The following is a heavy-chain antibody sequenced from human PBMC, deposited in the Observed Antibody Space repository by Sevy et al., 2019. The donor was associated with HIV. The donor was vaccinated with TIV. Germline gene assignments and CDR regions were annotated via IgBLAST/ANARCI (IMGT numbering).Heavy chain of an antibody. CDR3: VRETAYYFDY. D-gene: IGHD5-18*01. CDR1: GFTFSSYG. J-gene: IGHJ4*02. Sequence: GGSLRLSCAASGFTFSSYGTHFVRQAPGKGLEWVAVIWYDGSNKNYADSVKGRFTISRDNSKDTLYLQMNSLRAEDTAVYYCVRETAYYFDYWGQGTLVTVSS. CDR2: IWYDGSNK. V-gene: IGHV3-33*01.